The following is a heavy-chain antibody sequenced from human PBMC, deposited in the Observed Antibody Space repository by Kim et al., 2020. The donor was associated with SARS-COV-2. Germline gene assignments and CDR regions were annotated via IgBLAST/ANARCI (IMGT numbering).Heavy chain of an antibody. V-gene: IGHV3-7*01. Sequence: DGSRKNYVDSVKSRFTISRDNARYSLYLQMNSLRVEDTAVYYCYPGHYSNYWGQGTLVTVSS. J-gene: IGHJ4*02. CDR2: DGSRK. CDR3: YPGHYSNY.